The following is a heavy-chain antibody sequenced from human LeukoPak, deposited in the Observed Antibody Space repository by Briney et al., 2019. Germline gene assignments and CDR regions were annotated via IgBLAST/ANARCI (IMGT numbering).Heavy chain of an antibody. J-gene: IGHJ5*02. V-gene: IGHV4-59*11. Sequence: SETLSLTCTVSGGSISSHYWSWIRQPPGRGLEWIGYIYYSGSTKYNPSLKSRVTISVDTSESQFSLKLSSVTAADTAVYYCARLYDSSGYTNWLDPWGQGTLVTVSS. CDR3: ARLYDSSGYTNWLDP. D-gene: IGHD3-22*01. CDR1: GGSISSHY. CDR2: IYYSGST.